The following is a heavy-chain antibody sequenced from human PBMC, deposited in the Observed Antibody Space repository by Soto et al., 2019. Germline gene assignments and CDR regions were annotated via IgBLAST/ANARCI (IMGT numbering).Heavy chain of an antibody. Sequence: EVQLVESGGGLEQPGGSLRLSCAASGFTFSSYNMNWVRQSPGKGLEWVSYISSSGSIIYYADSVKGRFTVSRDEAKHSLYLQMNSLRVEDTAVYYCARDAGIALTGNYYGMDVWGQGTTVTVSS. D-gene: IGHD6-13*01. V-gene: IGHV3-48*01. CDR3: ARDAGIALTGNYYGMDV. CDR1: GFTFSSYN. CDR2: ISSSGSII. J-gene: IGHJ6*02.